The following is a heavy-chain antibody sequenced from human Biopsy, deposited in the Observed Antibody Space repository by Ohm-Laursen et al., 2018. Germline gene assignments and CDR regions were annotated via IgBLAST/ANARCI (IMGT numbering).Heavy chain of an antibody. J-gene: IGHJ3*02. V-gene: IGHV4-61*01. CDR3: ARAPADQYAARNYYSSHAFDM. CDR1: DASASSGRYY. CDR2: FYSSGAT. D-gene: IGHD3-10*01. Sequence: PPGTLSLTCTVSDASASSGRYYWTWIRQPPRKPLEWIGYFYSSGATRYNPSLESRLSISMDTSKNEVSLRLTPMTAADTAVYFCARAPADQYAARNYYSSHAFDMWGQGTKVTVSS.